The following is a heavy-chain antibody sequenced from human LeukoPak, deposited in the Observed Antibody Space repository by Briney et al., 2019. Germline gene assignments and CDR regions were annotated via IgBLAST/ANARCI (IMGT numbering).Heavy chain of an antibody. CDR3: ARAGAPVLYYYYGMDV. Sequence: ASVKVSCKASGYTSTSYGMHWVRQAPGQRLEWMGWINGGNGNRKYSQKLQGRVTITRGTSASTAYMELSSLRSEDTAVYYCARAGAPVLYYYYGMDVWGQGTTVTVSS. CDR1: GYTSTSYG. V-gene: IGHV1-3*01. J-gene: IGHJ6*02. CDR2: INGGNGNR.